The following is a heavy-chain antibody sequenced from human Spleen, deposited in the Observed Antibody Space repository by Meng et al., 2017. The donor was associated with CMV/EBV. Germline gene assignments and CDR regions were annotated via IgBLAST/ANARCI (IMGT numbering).Heavy chain of an antibody. Sequence: ASVKVSCKASGYFFTGYYIHWVRQAPGQGLEWMGWIHPHRGDTNYAQQFQGRVTLTRDTSINTGYMELTRLTSDDTAVYYCARDNNWGPDYWGQGTLVTVSS. D-gene: IGHD7-27*01. CDR3: ARDNNWGPDY. CDR1: GYFFTGYY. J-gene: IGHJ4*02. CDR2: IHPHRGDT. V-gene: IGHV1-2*02.